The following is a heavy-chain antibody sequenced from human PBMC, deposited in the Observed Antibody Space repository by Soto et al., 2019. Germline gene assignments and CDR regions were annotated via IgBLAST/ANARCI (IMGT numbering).Heavy chain of an antibody. J-gene: IGHJ6*02. D-gene: IGHD1-7*01. CDR3: ARISTLYNWNYAVNYYYGMDV. CDR1: GYTFTSYG. Sequence: ASVKVSSKPSGYTFTSYGISWVRQAPGQGLEWVGWISAYNGNTNYAQKLEGRATMTNDTSTSPAYRELRSLRSDDTAVYYCARISTLYNWNYAVNYYYGMDVWGQGTTVTVSS. CDR2: ISAYNGNT. V-gene: IGHV1-18*04.